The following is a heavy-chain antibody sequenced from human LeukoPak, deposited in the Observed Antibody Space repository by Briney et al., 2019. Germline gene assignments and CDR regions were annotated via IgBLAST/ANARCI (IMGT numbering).Heavy chain of an antibody. D-gene: IGHD3-16*01. J-gene: IGHJ4*02. CDR3: ARDFNWAFDY. CDR2: ISHDGNTG. CDR1: GFTSSNYG. Sequence: GGSLRLSCAASGFTSSNYGMHWVRQAPGKGLEWLAIISHDGNTGHYADSVKGRFTISRDNSKDTVDLQMNSLRADDTAVYYCARDFNWAFDYWGQGTLVTVSS. V-gene: IGHV3-30*03.